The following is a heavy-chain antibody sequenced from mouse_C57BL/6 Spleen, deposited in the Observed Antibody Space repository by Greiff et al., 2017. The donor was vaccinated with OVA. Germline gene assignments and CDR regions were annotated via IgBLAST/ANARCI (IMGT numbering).Heavy chain of an antibody. CDR2: INPGSGGT. Sequence: QVQLQQSGAELVRPGTSVKVSCKASGYAFTNYLIEWVKQRPGQGLERIGVINPGSGGTNYNEKFKGKATLTADKSSSTAYMQLSSLTSEDSAVYFCARYAYGKGYFDVWGTGTTVTVSS. J-gene: IGHJ1*03. V-gene: IGHV1-54*01. CDR1: GYAFTNYL. CDR3: ARYAYGKGYFDV. D-gene: IGHD2-1*01.